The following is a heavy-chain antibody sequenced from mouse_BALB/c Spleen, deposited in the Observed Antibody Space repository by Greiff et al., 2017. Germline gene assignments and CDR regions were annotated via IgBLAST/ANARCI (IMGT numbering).Heavy chain of an antibody. CDR1: GYSITSDYA. D-gene: IGHD2-1*01. CDR2: ISYSGST. J-gene: IGHJ1*01. Sequence: EVKLVESGPGLVKPSQSLSLTCTVTGYSITSDYAWNWIRQFPGNKLEWMGYISYSGSTSYNPSLKSRISITRDTSKNQFFLQLNSVTTEDTATYYCARIGNYGYFDVWGAGTTVTVSS. V-gene: IGHV3-2*02. CDR3: ARIGNYGYFDV.